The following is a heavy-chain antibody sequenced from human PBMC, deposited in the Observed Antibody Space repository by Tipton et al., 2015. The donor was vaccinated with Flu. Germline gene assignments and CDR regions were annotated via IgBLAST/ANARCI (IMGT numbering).Heavy chain of an antibody. J-gene: IGHJ6*02. V-gene: IGHV3-7*01. CDR3: ARHCSGGSCYSWEPPYYFGMDV. CDR2: IKQDGSEK. D-gene: IGHD2-15*01. CDR1: GFTFGSYW. Sequence: SLRLSCEASGFTFGSYWMSWVRQAPGKGLEWVATIKQDGSEKYHVDSVRGRFTISRDNAKNSLFVQMSSLRVEDTAVYYCARHCSGGSCYSWEPPYYFGMDVWGRGTTVIVSS.